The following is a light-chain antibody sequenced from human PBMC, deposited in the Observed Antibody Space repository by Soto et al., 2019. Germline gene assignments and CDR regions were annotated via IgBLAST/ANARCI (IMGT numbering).Light chain of an antibody. Sequence: EIVMTQSPATLSVSPGERATLSCWASQSISSNLAWHQQKPGQAPRLLIYDASTRATGIPARFSGGGSGTEFTLPISCLQSEDFAVYYGQQYDKWPITFGQVTRLEIK. V-gene: IGKV3-15*01. CDR1: QSISSN. CDR2: DAS. CDR3: QQYDKWPIT. J-gene: IGKJ5*01.